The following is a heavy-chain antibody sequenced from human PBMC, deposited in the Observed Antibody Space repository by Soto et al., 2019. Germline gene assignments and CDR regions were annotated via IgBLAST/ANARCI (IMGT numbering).Heavy chain of an antibody. Sequence: QVQLQESGPGLVKPSQTLSLTCTVSGGSISSTGYFWTWIRQHPGKGLESIGYIFYSGSTFHIPSLKSRVTISVDTSKNQFSLELSSVTAADTAVYYCAREAGSGDYFDYWGQGTLVTVSS. CDR2: IFYSGST. CDR3: AREAGSGDYFDY. D-gene: IGHD1-26*01. V-gene: IGHV4-31*03. J-gene: IGHJ4*02. CDR1: GGSISSTGYF.